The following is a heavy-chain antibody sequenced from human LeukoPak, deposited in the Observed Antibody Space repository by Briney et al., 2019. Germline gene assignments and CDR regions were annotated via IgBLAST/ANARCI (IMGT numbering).Heavy chain of an antibody. CDR2: MNPNSGNT. Sequence: ASVKVSCKASGYTFTSYDINWVRQATGQGLEWMGWMNPNSGNTGYAQKFQGRVTITRNTSISTAYMELSSLRSEDTAVYYCARAGIEARPEDYWGREPWSPSPQ. CDR3: ARAGIEARPEDY. V-gene: IGHV1-8*03. D-gene: IGHD6-6*01. J-gene: IGHJ4*02. CDR1: GYTFTSYD.